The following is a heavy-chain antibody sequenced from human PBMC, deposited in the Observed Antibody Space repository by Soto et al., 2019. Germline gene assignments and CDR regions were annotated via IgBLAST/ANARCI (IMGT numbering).Heavy chain of an antibody. CDR2: INHSGST. D-gene: IGHD3-10*01. J-gene: IGHJ6*02. Sequence: SETLSLTCAVYGGSFSGYYWSWIRQPPGKGLEWIGEINHSGSTNYNPSLKSRVTISVDTSKNQFSLKLSSVTAADTAVYYCARGRRGSGKGMDVWGQGTTVTVSS. CDR1: GGSFSGYY. CDR3: ARGRRGSGKGMDV. V-gene: IGHV4-34*01.